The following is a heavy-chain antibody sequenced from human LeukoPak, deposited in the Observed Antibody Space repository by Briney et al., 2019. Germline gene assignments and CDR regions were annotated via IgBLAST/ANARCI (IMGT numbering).Heavy chain of an antibody. D-gene: IGHD3-9*01. Sequence: SGGSLRLSCATSGFTFSRHWMSWVRQAPGRGLEWVANINLDGREKYYVDSVKGRFTISRDNAMNSLFLRMNSLRGEDTAVYYCARDDWGPGDHWGQGTLVTVSS. J-gene: IGHJ4*02. CDR1: GFTFSRHW. V-gene: IGHV3-7*01. CDR3: ARDDWGPGDH. CDR2: INLDGREK.